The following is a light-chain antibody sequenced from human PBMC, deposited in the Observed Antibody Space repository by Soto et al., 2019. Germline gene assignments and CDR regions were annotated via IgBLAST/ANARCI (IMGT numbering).Light chain of an antibody. CDR2: RAS. Sequence: EIVMAPSTATLSVSPGERAPLSCRPSQSVSSNLAWYQQKPGQAPRLLIYRASTRVTGIPDRFSGSGSGTDFTLTISRLQPEDFAVYYCHQYGSSPPRTFGQGTKVDIK. V-gene: IGKV3-20*01. CDR3: HQYGSSPPRT. J-gene: IGKJ1*01. CDR1: QSVSSN.